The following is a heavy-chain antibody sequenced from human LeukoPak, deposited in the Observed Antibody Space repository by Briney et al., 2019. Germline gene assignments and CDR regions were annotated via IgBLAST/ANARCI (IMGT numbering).Heavy chain of an antibody. CDR2: ISSNSNYI. J-gene: IGHJ3*02. V-gene: IGHV3-21*01. CDR1: GFTFSSYS. D-gene: IGHD3-16*01. Sequence: MTGGSLRLSCAASGFTFSSYSMNWVRQAPGKGLEWVSSISSNSNYIYYADSVKGRFTISRDNAKNSLYLQMNSLRAEDTAMYYCAKEGYGGRDDAFDIWGQGTMVTVSS. CDR3: AKEGYGGRDDAFDI.